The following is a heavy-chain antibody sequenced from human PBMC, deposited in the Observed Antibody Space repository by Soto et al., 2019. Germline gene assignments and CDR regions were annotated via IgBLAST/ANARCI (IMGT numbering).Heavy chain of an antibody. V-gene: IGHV4-34*01. D-gene: IGHD4-17*01. Sequence: QVQLQQWGAGLLKPSETLSLTCAVYGGSFSGYYWSWIRQPLGKGLEWIGEINHSGSTNYNPSLKSRVTISVDTSKNQFSLKLNSVTAADTAIYYCARPMTTVTNDAFDIWGQGTMVTVSS. CDR3: ARPMTTVTNDAFDI. J-gene: IGHJ3*02. CDR1: GGSFSGYY. CDR2: INHSGST.